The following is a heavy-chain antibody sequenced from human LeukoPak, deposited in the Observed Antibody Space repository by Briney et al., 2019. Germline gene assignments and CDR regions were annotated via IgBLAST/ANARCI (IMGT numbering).Heavy chain of an antibody. CDR1: GGSISSYY. CDR2: IYTSGST. D-gene: IGHD2-15*01. V-gene: IGHV4-4*07. Sequence: KPSETLSLTCTVSGGSISSYYWSWIRQPAGKGLEWIGRIYTSGSTNYNPSLKSRVTMSVDTSKNQFSLKLSSVTAADTAVYYCAREYCSGGSCYSLDAFDIWGQGTMVTVSS. CDR3: AREYCSGGSCYSLDAFDI. J-gene: IGHJ3*02.